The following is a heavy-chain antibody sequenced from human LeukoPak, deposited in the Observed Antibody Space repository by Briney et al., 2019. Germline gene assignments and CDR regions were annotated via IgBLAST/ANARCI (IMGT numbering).Heavy chain of an antibody. D-gene: IGHD6-13*01. CDR2: IDEKRRT. CDR1: GSFSDHS. Sequence: SETLSLTCAVYGSFSDHSWSWVRQPPGKGLEWNGEIDEKRRTSYSPSLTSRVTMSVDTSKNQFSLKLSSVTAADTAVYFCARHGGPYTWYPYYYYYMDVWGKGTSVTVPS. CDR3: ARHGGPYTWYPYYYYYMDV. J-gene: IGHJ6*03. V-gene: IGHV4-34*01.